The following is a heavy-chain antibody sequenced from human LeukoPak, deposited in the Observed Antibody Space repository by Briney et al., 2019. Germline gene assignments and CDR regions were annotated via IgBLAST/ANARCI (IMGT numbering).Heavy chain of an antibody. Sequence: ASLKVSCKASGYTFSTYHMNWVRQAPGQGLEWMGTISPSNGNTNYAQSFRGRVTMTRDTSTSTVYMELTSLTSEDTAVYYCVREASGGYFDYWGQGTQVTASS. CDR1: GYTFSTYH. J-gene: IGHJ4*02. V-gene: IGHV1-46*01. D-gene: IGHD3-16*01. CDR3: VREASGGYFDY. CDR2: ISPSNGNT.